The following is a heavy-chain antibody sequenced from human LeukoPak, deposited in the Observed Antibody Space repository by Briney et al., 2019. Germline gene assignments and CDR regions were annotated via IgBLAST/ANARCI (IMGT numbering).Heavy chain of an antibody. J-gene: IGHJ4*02. D-gene: IGHD1-26*01. CDR2: IYPGDSDT. CDR3: ARRRDLYSGSYYPFDY. Sequence: PGESLKISCKGSGYNFTNYWIGWVRQMPGKGLEWMGIIYPGDSDTTYSPSFQGQVTISADKSITTAYLQWSSLRASDTAMYYCARRRDLYSGSYYPFDYWGQGTLVTVSS. V-gene: IGHV5-51*01. CDR1: GYNFTNYW.